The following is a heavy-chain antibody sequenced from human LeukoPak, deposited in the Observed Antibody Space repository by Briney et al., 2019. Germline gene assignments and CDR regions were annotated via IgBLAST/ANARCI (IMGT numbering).Heavy chain of an antibody. V-gene: IGHV3-21*01. CDR1: GFTFSSYS. CDR3: ASLPYCSGGSCHAEGFDP. D-gene: IGHD2-15*01. CDR2: ISSSSNFV. Sequence: KTGGSLRLSCAASGFTFSSYSMNWVRQAPGKGLEWVSSISSSSNFVFYADSVKGRFTISRDNAKNSLFLQMNSLRAEDTAVYYCASLPYCSGGSCHAEGFDPWGQGTLVTVSS. J-gene: IGHJ5*02.